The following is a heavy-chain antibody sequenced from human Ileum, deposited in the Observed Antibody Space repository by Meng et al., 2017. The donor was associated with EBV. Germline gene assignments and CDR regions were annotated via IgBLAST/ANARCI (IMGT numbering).Heavy chain of an antibody. J-gene: IGHJ4*02. CDR1: GGSISSGGHS. CDR3: ARAHPVVYFFDY. V-gene: IGHV4-30-2*01. CDR2: IQHSGST. Sequence: QLQLLESGSGLVKPSQTLSLNCSVSGGSISSGGHSWSWIRQPPGKGLEWIGDIQHSGSTYYNPSLKSRVTISVDRSRNQFSLKLSSVTAADTAVYYCARAHPVVYFFDYWGQGTLVTVSS. D-gene: IGHD4-23*01.